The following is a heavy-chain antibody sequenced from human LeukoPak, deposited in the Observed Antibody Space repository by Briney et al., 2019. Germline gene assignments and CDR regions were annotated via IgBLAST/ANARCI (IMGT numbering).Heavy chain of an antibody. J-gene: IGHJ4*02. Sequence: PSETLSLTCAVSGGSISSSSHHWGWIRQPPGKGLEWIASISSSGSTNYNPSLQSRATISVDTSKNQFSLRLSSVTAADTAVYYCARRYCTTTTWYYFGYWGQGTLVTVSS. CDR3: ARRYCTTTTWYYFGY. V-gene: IGHV4-39*01. CDR1: GGSISSSSHH. CDR2: ISSSGST. D-gene: IGHD2-2*01.